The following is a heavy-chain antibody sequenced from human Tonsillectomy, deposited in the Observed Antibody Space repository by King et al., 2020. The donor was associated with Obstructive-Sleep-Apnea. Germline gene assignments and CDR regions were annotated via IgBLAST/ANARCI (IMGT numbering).Heavy chain of an antibody. CDR1: GFSFDEYT. Sequence: VQLVESGGAVVQPGGSLRLSCAASGFSFDEYTMHWVRHPPGKGLEWVSLIALDGGGTFYIDSVKGRFTISRDNSKNSLYLEMNSLRTEDTAFYYCVKGFSYYYYGVDVWGQGTPVTVSS. CDR3: VKGFSYYYYGVDV. V-gene: IGHV3-43*01. CDR2: IALDGGGT. J-gene: IGHJ6*02.